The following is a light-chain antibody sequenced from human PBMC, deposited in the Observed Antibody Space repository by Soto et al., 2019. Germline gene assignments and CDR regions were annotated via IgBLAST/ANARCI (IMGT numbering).Light chain of an antibody. V-gene: IGKV1-5*03. CDR3: QQYETYWT. J-gene: IGKJ1*01. Sequence: DIQMTQSPSTLSASVGDRVTITCRASQSIGSWLAWYQQKPGKAPKFLIYKASTLESGVPSRFSGSGSGAEFTLTISSLQPDDFATYDCQQYETYWTFGQGTKVEIK. CDR1: QSIGSW. CDR2: KAS.